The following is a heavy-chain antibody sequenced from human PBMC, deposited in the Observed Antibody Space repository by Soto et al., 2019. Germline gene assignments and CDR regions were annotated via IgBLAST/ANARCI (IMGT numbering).Heavy chain of an antibody. CDR1: GYTFRGYG. CDR3: ARDPSGERISTGYSPDY. CDR2: ISANNGNT. J-gene: IGHJ4*02. V-gene: IGHV1-18*01. D-gene: IGHD3-9*01. Sequence: APVKVSCKDSGYTFRGYGITCVRQAPGQGLEWMGWISANNGNTNYAQKLQGRVTMTTDTSTTTAYMELRSLRSDDTAVYYCARDPSGERISTGYSPDYWRQGSLVTVSS.